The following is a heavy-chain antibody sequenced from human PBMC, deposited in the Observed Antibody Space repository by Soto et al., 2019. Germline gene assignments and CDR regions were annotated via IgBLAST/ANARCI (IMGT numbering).Heavy chain of an antibody. Sequence: PGGSLRLSCAASGFTFSSYAMSWVRQAPGKGLEWVSAISGSGGSTYYADSVKGRFTISRDNSKNTLYLQMNSLRAEDTAVYYCAKGGGYDFGKYYYYVDVWGKGTTVTVSS. CDR2: ISGSGGST. V-gene: IGHV3-23*01. CDR1: GFTFSSYA. D-gene: IGHD5-12*01. CDR3: AKGGGYDFGKYYYYVDV. J-gene: IGHJ6*03.